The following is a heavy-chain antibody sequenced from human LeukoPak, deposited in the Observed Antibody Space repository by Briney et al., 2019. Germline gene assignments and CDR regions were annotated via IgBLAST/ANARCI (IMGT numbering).Heavy chain of an antibody. V-gene: IGHV1-46*01. CDR1: GYTFTSYY. CDR2: INPSGGST. Sequence: GASVTVSCKASGYTFTSYYMHWVRQAPGQGLEWMGLINPSGGSTSYAQKFQGRVTMTRDTSTSTVYMELSSLRSEDTAVYYCARDRNEIPAAIRYYYYGMDVWGQGTTVTVSS. D-gene: IGHD2-2*01. J-gene: IGHJ6*02. CDR3: ARDRNEIPAAIRYYYYGMDV.